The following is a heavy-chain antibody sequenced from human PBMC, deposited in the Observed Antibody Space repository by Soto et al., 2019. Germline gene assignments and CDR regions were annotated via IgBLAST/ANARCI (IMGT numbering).Heavy chain of an antibody. Sequence: QVQLQESGPGLVKPSQTLSLTCTVSGGSISSGDYYWSWIRKPPGKGLEWIGYIYYSGSTYYNPSLKSRVTISVDTSKSQFSLKLSSVTAADTAVYYCARIAAAANWFDPWGQGTLVTVSS. D-gene: IGHD6-13*01. CDR1: GGSISSGDYY. J-gene: IGHJ5*02. V-gene: IGHV4-30-4*01. CDR3: ARIAAAANWFDP. CDR2: IYYSGST.